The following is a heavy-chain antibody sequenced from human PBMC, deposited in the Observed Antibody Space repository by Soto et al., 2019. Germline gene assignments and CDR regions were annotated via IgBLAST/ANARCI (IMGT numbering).Heavy chain of an antibody. Sequence: SETLSLTCAVYGGSLSGYYWTWIRQPPEKGLEWIGEINHSGSTNYDPSLKSRVTMSVDTSKNQFSLKLSSVTAADTAVYYCARGQRDIVVVPAAMQYNYYYYMDVWGKGTTVTVSS. CDR1: GGSLSGYY. CDR3: ARGQRDIVVVPAAMQYNYYYYMDV. CDR2: INHSGST. V-gene: IGHV4-34*01. D-gene: IGHD2-2*01. J-gene: IGHJ6*03.